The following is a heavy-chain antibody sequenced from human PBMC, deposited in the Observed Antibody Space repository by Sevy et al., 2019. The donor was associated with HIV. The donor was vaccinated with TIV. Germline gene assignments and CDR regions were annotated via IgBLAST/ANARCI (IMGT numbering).Heavy chain of an antibody. CDR2: FDPEDGET. CDR3: ATLDFWSENPFYGTDV. J-gene: IGHJ6*02. CDR1: GYTLTKLP. V-gene: IGHV1-24*01. Sequence: ASVKVSCKVSGYTLTKLPMHWVRQAPGKGFEWMGGFDPEDGETIYAQRFQGRVTMTEDTSTDTAYMELSSLRSEDTAVYYCATLDFWSENPFYGTDVWGQGTTVTVSS. D-gene: IGHD3-3*01.